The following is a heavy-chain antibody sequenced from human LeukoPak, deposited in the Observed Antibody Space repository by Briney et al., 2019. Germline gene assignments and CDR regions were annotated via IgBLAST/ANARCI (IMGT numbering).Heavy chain of an antibody. V-gene: IGHV4-39*07. CDR3: ARVKYDYGSSRFDP. CDR2: IYYSGST. D-gene: IGHD3-22*01. Sequence: SETLSLTCAVYGGSISSSSYHWGWIRQPPGKGLEWIGSIYYSGSTYYNPSLKSRVTISVDRSKNQFSLKLSSVTAADTAVYYCARVKYDYGSSRFDPWGQGTLVTVSS. CDR1: GGSISSSSYH. J-gene: IGHJ5*02.